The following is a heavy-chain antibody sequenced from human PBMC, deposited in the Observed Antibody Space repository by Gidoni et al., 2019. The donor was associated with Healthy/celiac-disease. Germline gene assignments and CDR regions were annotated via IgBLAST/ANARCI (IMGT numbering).Heavy chain of an antibody. J-gene: IGHJ6*03. D-gene: IGHD3-3*01. V-gene: IGHV3-48*02. CDR1: GFTFSSYS. CDR2: ISSSSSTI. CDR3: ARSTYDFREAEYYYYYMDV. Sequence: EVQLVESGGGLVQPGGSLRLSCAASGFTFSSYSINWVRQAPGKGLEWVSYISSSSSTIYYADSVKGRFTISRDNAKNSLYLQMNRLRDEDTAVYYCARSTYDFREAEYYYYYMDVWGKGTTVTVSS.